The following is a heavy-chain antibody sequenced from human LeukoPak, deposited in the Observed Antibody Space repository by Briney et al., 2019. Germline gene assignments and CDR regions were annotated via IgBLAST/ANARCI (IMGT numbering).Heavy chain of an antibody. J-gene: IGHJ3*02. V-gene: IGHV4-59*01. D-gene: IGHD3-9*01. CDR1: GGPISSYY. CDR2: FHYSGST. Sequence: SETLSLTCTVSGGPISSYYWNWIRQPPGEGLEWIGYFHYSGSTTYNPSLKSRVTISVDTSKNQFSLRLNSVTAADTAMYYCARARYVNSFYAFDIWGQGTLVTVSS. CDR3: ARARYVNSFYAFDI.